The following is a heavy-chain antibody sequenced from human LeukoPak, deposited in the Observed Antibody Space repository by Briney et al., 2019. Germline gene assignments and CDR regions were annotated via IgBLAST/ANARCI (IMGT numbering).Heavy chain of an antibody. CDR1: GFTFSSYA. J-gene: IGHJ4*02. CDR2: ISGSGGST. Sequence: GGSLRLSCAASGFTFSSYAMSWVRQAPGKGLEWVSAISGSGGSTYYADSVKGRFTISRDNSKNTLYLQMNSLRAEDTAVYYCANFLTGYYLSYFDYWGQGILVTVSS. D-gene: IGHD3-9*01. CDR3: ANFLTGYYLSYFDY. V-gene: IGHV3-23*01.